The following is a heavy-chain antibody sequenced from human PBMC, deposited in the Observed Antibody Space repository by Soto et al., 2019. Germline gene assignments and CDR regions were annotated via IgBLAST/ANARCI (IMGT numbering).Heavy chain of an antibody. J-gene: IGHJ6*02. CDR1: GFTFSSYA. D-gene: IGHD2-2*01. CDR2: ISGSGGST. Sequence: EVQLLESGGGLVQPGGSLRLSCAASGFTFSSYAMSWVRQAPGKGLEWVSAISGSGGSTYYADSVKGRSTISRDNSKNPLYLHMNRLKAEDTAVYYCATTQLYCSSTSCYEGGGYYYYYGMDVWGQGTTVTVSS. V-gene: IGHV3-23*01. CDR3: ATTQLYCSSTSCYEGGGYYYYYGMDV.